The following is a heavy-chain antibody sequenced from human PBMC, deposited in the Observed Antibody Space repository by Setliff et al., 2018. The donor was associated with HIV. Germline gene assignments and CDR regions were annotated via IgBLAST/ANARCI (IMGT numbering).Heavy chain of an antibody. CDR2: IWYDGSNK. J-gene: IGHJ6*03. Sequence: PGESLKISCAASGFTFRRYGMYWVRQAPGKGLEWVAVIWYDGSNKNYEDSVKGRFTISRDNSKNTLYLQMNSLRAEDTAVYYCARDPIGIAARNYYYYYYMDVWGKGTTVTVSS. D-gene: IGHD6-6*01. CDR3: ARDPIGIAARNYYYYYYMDV. V-gene: IGHV3-33*07. CDR1: GFTFRRYG.